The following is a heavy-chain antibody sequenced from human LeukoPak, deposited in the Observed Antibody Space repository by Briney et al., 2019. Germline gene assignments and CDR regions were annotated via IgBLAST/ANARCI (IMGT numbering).Heavy chain of an antibody. CDR2: IYTSGST. J-gene: IGHJ5*02. CDR1: GGSISSYY. Sequence: SETLSLTCTVSGGSISSYYWSWIRQPAGKGLEWIGRIYTSGSTNYNPSLKSRVTMSVDTSKNQFSLKLSSVTAADTAVYYCARDPISPRGSSWSHNWLDPWGQGTLVTVSS. CDR3: ARDPISPRGSSWSHNWLDP. V-gene: IGHV4-4*07. D-gene: IGHD6-13*01.